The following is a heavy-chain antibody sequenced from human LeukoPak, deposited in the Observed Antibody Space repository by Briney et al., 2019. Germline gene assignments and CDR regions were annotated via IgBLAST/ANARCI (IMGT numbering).Heavy chain of an antibody. Sequence: PSETLSLTCTVSGGSISSGNYYWGWIRQPPGKGLEWIGTFYYSGNTYYNPSLKSRGTISVDTSKNQFSLKLSFVTAADTAVYFCARYKISDSSFDYWGQGTLVAVSS. CDR2: FYYSGNT. D-gene: IGHD3-22*01. CDR3: ARYKISDSSFDY. J-gene: IGHJ4*02. CDR1: GGSISSGNYY. V-gene: IGHV4-39*01.